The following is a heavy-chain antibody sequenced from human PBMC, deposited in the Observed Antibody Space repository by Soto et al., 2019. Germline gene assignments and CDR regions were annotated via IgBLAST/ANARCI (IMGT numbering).Heavy chain of an antibody. CDR3: ARDRCTNGVCYAPSDY. CDR2: SNGRST. CDR1: GVSFSTYA. V-gene: IGHV3-64*01. D-gene: IGHD2-8*01. J-gene: IGHJ4*02. Sequence: PGGSVRLSCATSGVSFSTYAMHWVRQAPGKGLEYVSASNGRSTYYANSVKGRFTISRDNSKITLYLQMDSLRAEDMAVYYCARDRCTNGVCYAPSDYWGQGTLVTVSS.